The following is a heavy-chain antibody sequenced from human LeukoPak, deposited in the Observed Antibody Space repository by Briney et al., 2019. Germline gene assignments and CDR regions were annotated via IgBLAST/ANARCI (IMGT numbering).Heavy chain of an antibody. CDR1: GGSFSGYY. Sequence: SETLSLTCAVYGGSFSGYYWSWIRQPPGKGLEWIGEINHSGSTNYNPSLKSRVTISVDTSKNQFSLKLSSVTAADTAVYHCARVYDFWRYYFDYWGQGTLVTVSS. V-gene: IGHV4-34*01. D-gene: IGHD3-3*01. CDR2: INHSGST. CDR3: ARVYDFWRYYFDY. J-gene: IGHJ4*02.